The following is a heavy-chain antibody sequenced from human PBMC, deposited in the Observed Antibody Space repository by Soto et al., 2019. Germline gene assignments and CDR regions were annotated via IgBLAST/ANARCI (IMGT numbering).Heavy chain of an antibody. J-gene: IGHJ4*02. V-gene: IGHV4-34*01. D-gene: IGHD1-26*01. Sequence: SETLSLTCAVYGGSFSGYYWSWIRQPPGKGLEWIGEINHSGSTNYNPSLKSRVTISVDTSKNQFSLKLSSVTAADTAVYYCARGDTSNPYYFDYWGQGTLVT. CDR1: GGSFSGYY. CDR2: INHSGST. CDR3: ARGDTSNPYYFDY.